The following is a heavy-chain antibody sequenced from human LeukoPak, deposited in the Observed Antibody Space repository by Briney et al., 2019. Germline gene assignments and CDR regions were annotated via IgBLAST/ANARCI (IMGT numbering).Heavy chain of an antibody. J-gene: IGHJ6*02. V-gene: IGHV3-30*18. D-gene: IGHD1-26*01. CDR1: GFTFSSYG. CDR2: ISYDGSNK. CDR3: AKDQDSGSYYYGMDV. Sequence: TGGSLRLSCAASGFTFSSYGMHWVRQAPGRGLEWVAVISYDGSNKYYADSVKGRFTISRDNSKNTLYLQMNSLRAEDTAVYYCAKDQDSGSYYYGMDVWGQGTTVTVSS.